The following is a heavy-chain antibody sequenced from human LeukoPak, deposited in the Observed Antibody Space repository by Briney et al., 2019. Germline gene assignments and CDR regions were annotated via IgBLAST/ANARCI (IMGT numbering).Heavy chain of an antibody. D-gene: IGHD3-22*01. J-gene: IGHJ5*02. CDR1: GFTFGDYA. CDR2: ISSSDNTI. Sequence: PGGSLRLSCTASGFTFGDYAMSWFRQAPGKGLEWVSYISSSDNTIYYADSVKGRFTISRDNAKSSVYLQMNSLRAEDTAVYYCANSGRDYYDSSGSNNNWFDPWGQGTLVTVSS. V-gene: IGHV3-48*03. CDR3: ANSGRDYYDSSGSNNNWFDP.